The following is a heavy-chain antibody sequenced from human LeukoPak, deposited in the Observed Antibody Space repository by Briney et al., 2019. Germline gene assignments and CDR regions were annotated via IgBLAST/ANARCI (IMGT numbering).Heavy chain of an antibody. Sequence: ASVKVSCKASGGTFSSYAISWVRQAPGQGLEWMGGIIPIFGTANYAQKFQGRVTITTDESTSTAYMELSSLRSEDTAVYYCASWGTAANWEAFDIWGQGTMVTVSS. J-gene: IGHJ3*02. CDR1: GGTFSSYA. D-gene: IGHD7-27*01. CDR2: IIPIFGTA. CDR3: ASWGTAANWEAFDI. V-gene: IGHV1-69*05.